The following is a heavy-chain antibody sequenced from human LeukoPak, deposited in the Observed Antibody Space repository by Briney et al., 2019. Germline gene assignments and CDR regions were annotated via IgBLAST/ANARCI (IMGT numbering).Heavy chain of an antibody. D-gene: IGHD2-2*01. CDR3: ARVLCSSTSCYSSPWFDP. J-gene: IGHJ5*02. CDR2: ISGYNGKA. Sequence: ASVKVSCKASGYTFTSYGINWVRQAPGQGLVWMGWISGYNGKAKYAPKIQGRVTITRNTSISTAYMELSSLRSEDTAVYYCARVLCSSTSCYSSPWFDPWGQGTLVTVSS. CDR1: GYTFTSYG. V-gene: IGHV1-18*01.